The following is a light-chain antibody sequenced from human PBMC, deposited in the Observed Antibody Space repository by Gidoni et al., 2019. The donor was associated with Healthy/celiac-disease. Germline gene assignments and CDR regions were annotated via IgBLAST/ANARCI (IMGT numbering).Light chain of an antibody. CDR1: QSLLHSNGYNY. V-gene: IGKV2-28*01. CDR2: LGS. Sequence: DIVLTQPPLTLPVTPGVPASISCRSSQSLLHSNGYNYLDWYLQKPGQSPQLLIYLGSSRASGVPDRFSGSGSGTDFTLKISRVEAEDFGVYYCMQALQTPLTFGGXTKVEIK. CDR3: MQALQTPLT. J-gene: IGKJ4*01.